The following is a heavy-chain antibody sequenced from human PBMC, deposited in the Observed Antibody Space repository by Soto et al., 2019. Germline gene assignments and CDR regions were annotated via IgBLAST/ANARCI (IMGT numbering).Heavy chain of an antibody. J-gene: IGHJ6*03. Sequence: GGSLRLSCAASGFTFSSYAMSWVRQAPGKGLEWVSAISGSGGSTYYADSVKGRFTISKDNSKNTLYLQMNSLRAEDTAVYYCAKSPSHMTTVFFGTTGYMDVWGKGTTVTVSS. CDR2: ISGSGGST. V-gene: IGHV3-23*01. CDR3: AKSPSHMTTVFFGTTGYMDV. CDR1: GFTFSSYA. D-gene: IGHD4-4*01.